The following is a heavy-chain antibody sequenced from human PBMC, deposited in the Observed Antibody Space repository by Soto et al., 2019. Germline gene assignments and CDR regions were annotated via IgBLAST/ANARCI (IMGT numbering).Heavy chain of an antibody. CDR3: ARSSPNWSGGSFLLGNLDY. CDR1: GFTFSSYG. D-gene: IGHD2-15*01. CDR2: IWYDGSNK. Sequence: LRLSCAASGFTFSSYGMHWVRQAPGKGLEWVAVIWYDGSNKYYADSVKGRFTISRDNSKNTLYLQMNSLRAEDTAVYYCARSSPNWSGGSFLLGNLDYWGHGTLVTVSS. V-gene: IGHV3-33*01. J-gene: IGHJ4*01.